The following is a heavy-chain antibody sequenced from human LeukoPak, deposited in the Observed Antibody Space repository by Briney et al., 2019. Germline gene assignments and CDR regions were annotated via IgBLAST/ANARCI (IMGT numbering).Heavy chain of an antibody. CDR1: GFTFSSYN. Sequence: GGSLRLSCAASGFTFSSYNMNWVRQAPGKGLEWVGRIKSKTDGGTTDYAAPVKGRFTISRDDSKNTLYLQMNSLKTEDTAVYYCTTGGYDWDSFDYWGQGALVTVSS. CDR2: IKSKTDGGTT. J-gene: IGHJ4*02. CDR3: TTGGYDWDSFDY. V-gene: IGHV3-15*01. D-gene: IGHD3-16*01.